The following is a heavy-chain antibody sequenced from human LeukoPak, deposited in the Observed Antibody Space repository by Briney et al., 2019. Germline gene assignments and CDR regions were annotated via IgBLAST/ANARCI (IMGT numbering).Heavy chain of an antibody. CDR2: IIPIFGTA. J-gene: IGHJ4*02. Sequence: SVKVSCKASGGTFSSYAISWVRRAPGQGLEWIGRIIPIFGTANYAQKFQGRVTITTDESTSTAYMELSSLRSEDTAVYYCERGSGEGYCSSTSCPLGYWGQGTLVTVSS. D-gene: IGHD2-2*01. CDR1: GGTFSSYA. CDR3: ERGSGEGYCSSTSCPLGY. V-gene: IGHV1-69*05.